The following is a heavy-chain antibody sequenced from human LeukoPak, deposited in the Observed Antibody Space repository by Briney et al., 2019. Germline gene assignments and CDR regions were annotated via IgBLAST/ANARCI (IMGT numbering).Heavy chain of an antibody. CDR1: GFTFSSYA. Sequence: GGSLTLSCAASGFTFSSYAMSWVRQAPGKGLEWVSAISGSGGSTYYADSVKGRFTISRDNSKNTLYLQMNSLRAEDTAVYYCAKDMGGITGRGAFDIWGQGTMVTVSS. CDR2: ISGSGGST. J-gene: IGHJ3*02. CDR3: AKDMGGITGRGAFDI. D-gene: IGHD1-26*01. V-gene: IGHV3-23*01.